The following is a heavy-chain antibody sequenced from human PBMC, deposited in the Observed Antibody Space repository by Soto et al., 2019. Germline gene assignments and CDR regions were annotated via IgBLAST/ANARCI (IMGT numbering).Heavy chain of an antibody. CDR3: ASGYCSSTSCYASLFDY. D-gene: IGHD2-2*01. V-gene: IGHV1-18*01. Sequence: QGLEWMGWISAYNGNTNYAQKLQGRVTMTTDTSTSTAYMELRSLRSDDTAVYYCASGYCSSTSCYASLFDYWGQGTLVTVSS. CDR2: ISAYNGNT. J-gene: IGHJ4*02.